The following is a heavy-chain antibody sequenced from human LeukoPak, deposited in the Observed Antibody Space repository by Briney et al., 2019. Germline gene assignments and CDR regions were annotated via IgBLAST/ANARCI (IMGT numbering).Heavy chain of an antibody. Sequence: GASVKVSCKASGYTFTSYDINWMRQATGQGLEWMGWMNPNSGNTGYAQKFQGRVTMTRNTSISTAYMELSSLRSEDMAVYYCARGRVSGWYWVGDRLYYFDYWGQGTLVTVSS. CDR3: ARGRVSGWYWVGDRLYYFDY. V-gene: IGHV1-8*02. D-gene: IGHD6-19*01. J-gene: IGHJ4*02. CDR2: MNPNSGNT. CDR1: GYTFTSYD.